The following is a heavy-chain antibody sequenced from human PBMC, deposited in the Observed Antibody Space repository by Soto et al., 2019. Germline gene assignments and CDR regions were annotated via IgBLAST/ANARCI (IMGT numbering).Heavy chain of an antibody. CDR3: AKGAVTSIFGYVDY. CDR2: ISWHSGNI. Sequence: EVHLVESGGGLVQPGRSLRLSCAASGFTFDDFAMHWVRQVPGKGLEWVSSISWHSGNIVYADSVKGRFTISRDSAKNSLYLQMNSLRTEDTALYYCAKGAVTSIFGYVDYWGQGTLVTVSS. D-gene: IGHD3-3*01. J-gene: IGHJ4*02. V-gene: IGHV3-9*01. CDR1: GFTFDDFA.